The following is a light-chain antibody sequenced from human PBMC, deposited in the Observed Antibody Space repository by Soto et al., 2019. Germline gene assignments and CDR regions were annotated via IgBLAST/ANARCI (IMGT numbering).Light chain of an antibody. CDR1: QSIRSGY. CDR2: GTS. J-gene: IGKJ2*01. V-gene: IGKV3-20*01. CDR3: QQYGSSTFT. Sequence: EIVLTQSPDTLSLSPGERATLSCRASQSIRSGYLAWYQQNPGQAPRLLLFGTSSRAPGIPARFTGSGSGTDFTLTTSRLEPEDFAVYYCQQYGSSTFTFGQGTRLDIK.